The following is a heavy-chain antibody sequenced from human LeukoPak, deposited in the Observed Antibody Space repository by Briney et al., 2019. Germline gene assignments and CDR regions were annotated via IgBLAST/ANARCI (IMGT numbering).Heavy chain of an antibody. D-gene: IGHD1-26*01. CDR1: GFTFSSYA. CDR2: ISGSGGST. V-gene: IGHV3-23*01. CDR3: AKDPGVVGAISFDY. J-gene: IGHJ4*02. Sequence: PGGSLRLSCAASGFTFSSYAMSWVRQAPGKGREWVSAISGSGGSTYYADSVKGRFTISRDNSKNTLYLQMNSLRAEDTAVYYCAKDPGVVGAISFDYWGQGTLVTVSS.